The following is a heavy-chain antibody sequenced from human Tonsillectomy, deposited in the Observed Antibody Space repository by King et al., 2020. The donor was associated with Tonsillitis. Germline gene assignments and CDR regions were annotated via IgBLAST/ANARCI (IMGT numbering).Heavy chain of an antibody. CDR2: ISYDGSNK. D-gene: IGHD3-9*01. CDR3: ANRASPSMTGTGFDY. Sequence: VQLVESGGGVVQPGRSLRLSCAASGFTFSSYGMHWVRQAPGKGLEWVAVISYDGSNKYYADSMKGRFTISRDNSKNTLYLQMNSLRAEDTAVYYCANRASPSMTGTGFDYWGQGTLVTVSS. J-gene: IGHJ4*02. V-gene: IGHV3-30*18. CDR1: GFTFSSYG.